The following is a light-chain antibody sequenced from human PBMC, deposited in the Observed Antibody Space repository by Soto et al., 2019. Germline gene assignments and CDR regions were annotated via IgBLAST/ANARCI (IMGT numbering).Light chain of an antibody. CDR1: SSDVGGYNY. V-gene: IGLV2-11*01. Sequence: QSVLTQPRSVSGSPGQSVAISCTGTSSDVGGYNYVSWYQQHPGKAPKLIIYDVTKRPSGVPDRFSGSSSGNTASLTISGLQAEDEADYYCAAWDDSLNGYVFGTGTKVTVL. J-gene: IGLJ1*01. CDR2: DVT. CDR3: AAWDDSLNGYV.